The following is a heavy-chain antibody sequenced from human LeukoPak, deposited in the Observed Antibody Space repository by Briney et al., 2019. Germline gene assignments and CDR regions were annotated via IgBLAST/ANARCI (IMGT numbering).Heavy chain of an antibody. CDR1: GDSINSLDL. CDR2: IYHSGST. D-gene: IGHD6-6*01. CDR3: ARDNSSLFDY. V-gene: IGHV4-4*02. Sequence: SGTLSLTCTVSGDSINSLDLWSWVRQPPGKGLEWIGEIYHSGSTNYNPSLKSRVTISVDKSKNQFSLKLSSVTAADTAVYYCARDNSSLFDYWGQGTLVTVSS. J-gene: IGHJ4*02.